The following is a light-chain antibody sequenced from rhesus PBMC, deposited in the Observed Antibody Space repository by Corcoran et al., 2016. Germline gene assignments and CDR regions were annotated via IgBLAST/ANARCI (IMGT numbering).Light chain of an antibody. CDR1: QSVGSS. Sequence: EIVMTQSPATLSLSPGERATLSCRASQSVGSSLAWYQQKPGQAPRLLIFGPSSRATGIPDRCSGSGTGTDFTLTMSNLEPEDVAVYYCLQLSNWPRTFGQGTKVEIK. CDR2: GPS. V-gene: IGKV3-24*04. J-gene: IGKJ1*01. CDR3: LQLSNWPRT.